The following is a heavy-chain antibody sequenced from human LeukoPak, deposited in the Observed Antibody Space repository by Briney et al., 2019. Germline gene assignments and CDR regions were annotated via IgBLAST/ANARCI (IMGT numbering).Heavy chain of an antibody. D-gene: IGHD1-20*01. CDR3: ARAITGSRNAMDV. CDR1: GLTFSSDW. J-gene: IGHJ6*02. CDR2: IKPDGSST. V-gene: IGHV3-74*01. Sequence: GGSLRLSCAASGLTFSSDWMHWVRQDPGKGLVWVSRIKPDGSSTDYADSVKGRFTISRDNAKNALFLQMNSLRAEDTSVYFCARAITGSRNAMDVWGQGTTVSVSS.